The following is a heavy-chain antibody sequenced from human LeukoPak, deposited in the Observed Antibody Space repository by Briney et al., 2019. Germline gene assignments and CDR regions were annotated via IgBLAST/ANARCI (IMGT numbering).Heavy chain of an antibody. J-gene: IGHJ2*01. V-gene: IGHV1-18*01. CDR2: ISGYNGNT. CDR1: GYTFTTYG. D-gene: IGHD5-12*01. CDR3: ARDHCRYDYGNSGECSYGYFDL. Sequence: ASVKVSCKASGYTFTTYGIGWVRQAPGQGLEWMGWISGYNGNTNYAQKFQGRVAMTTDTSTSTAYMELRSLRSDDTAVYYCARDHCRYDYGNSGECSYGYFDLWGRGTLVTVSS.